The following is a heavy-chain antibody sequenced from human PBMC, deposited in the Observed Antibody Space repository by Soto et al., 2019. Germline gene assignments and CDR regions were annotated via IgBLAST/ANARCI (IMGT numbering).Heavy chain of an antibody. D-gene: IGHD6-19*01. J-gene: IGHJ5*02. Sequence: QLQLQESGPGLVKPSETLSLTCTVSGGSISSSSYYWGWIRQPPGKGLEWIGSIYYSGSTYYNPSLKSRVTISVDTSKNQFSLKLSSVTAADTAVYYCASQFGVLEQWLISWGQGTLVTVSS. CDR1: GGSISSSSYY. CDR2: IYYSGST. CDR3: ASQFGVLEQWLIS. V-gene: IGHV4-39*01.